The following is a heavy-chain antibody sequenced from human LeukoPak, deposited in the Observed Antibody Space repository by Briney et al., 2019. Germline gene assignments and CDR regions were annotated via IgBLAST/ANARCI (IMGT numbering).Heavy chain of an antibody. CDR3: ARGDRDPSRPDY. D-gene: IGHD1-26*01. V-gene: IGHV4-59*01. Sequence: PSETLSLTCTVSGGSISTYYWSWIRQTPGKGLEWIGYVYYTGSTNPNPSLKSRVTISVDTSKNQVSLKLTSVTAADTAVYYCARGDRDPSRPDYWGQGTLVTVSS. CDR2: VYYTGST. CDR1: GGSISTYY. J-gene: IGHJ4*02.